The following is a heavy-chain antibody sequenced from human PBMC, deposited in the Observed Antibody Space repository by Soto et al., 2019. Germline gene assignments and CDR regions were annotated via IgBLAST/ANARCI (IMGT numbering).Heavy chain of an antibody. J-gene: IGHJ6*02. CDR2: ISGYNGDT. Sequence: QGHLVQSGAEVKKPGASVKVSCKASGYTFTRYGISWVRQAPGQGLEWMGWISGYNGDTNYAQNLQDRVTMTIDTSTNTAYMELRILTSDDTAVYYCAKNGQPPYYYYGLDVWGQGTTVTVSS. CDR3: AKNGQPPYYYYGLDV. CDR1: GYTFTRYG. D-gene: IGHD2-8*01. V-gene: IGHV1-18*01.